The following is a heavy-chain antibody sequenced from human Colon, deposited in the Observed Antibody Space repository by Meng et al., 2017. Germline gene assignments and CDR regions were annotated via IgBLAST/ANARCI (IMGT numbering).Heavy chain of an antibody. J-gene: IGHJ3*02. V-gene: IGHV3-30*04. CDR3: ARDLQTTGTNSAFDI. D-gene: IGHD4-17*01. CDR1: GFTFSSYA. Sequence: GASLKISCAASGFTFSSYAMHWVRQAPGKGLEWVAVISYDGSNKYYADSVKGRFTISRDNSKNTLYLQMNSLRAEDTAVYYCARDLQTTGTNSAFDIWGQGTMVTVSS. CDR2: ISYDGSNK.